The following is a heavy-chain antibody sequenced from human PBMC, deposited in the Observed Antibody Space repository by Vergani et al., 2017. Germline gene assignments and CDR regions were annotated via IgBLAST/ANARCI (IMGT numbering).Heavy chain of an antibody. CDR1: GFTTGDYV. Sequence: EAQLAESGGGLVQPGQSLRLSCTASGFTTGDYVMSWFRQAPGKGLEWVGLIRSYMFGDGGTREYAASVKGRFTISRDDSRGTVYLQMDRLESADTAVYRCAVEIYDYGGSRDFDYWGQGTLVVVSS. V-gene: IGHV3-49*03. CDR2: IRSYMFGDGGTR. CDR3: AVEIYDYGGSRDFDY. D-gene: IGHD4-23*01. J-gene: IGHJ4*02.